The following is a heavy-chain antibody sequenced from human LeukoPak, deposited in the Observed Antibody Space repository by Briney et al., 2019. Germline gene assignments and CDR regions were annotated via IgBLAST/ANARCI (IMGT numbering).Heavy chain of an antibody. J-gene: IGHJ3*01. CDR1: GFIFGDFS. CDR3: ARGADSNNWYADRPFDL. CDR2: ISSNSYAS. Sequence: GGSLRLSCGASGFIFGDFSMNWLRQAPGKGLEWVSYISSNSYASFYTDSVKGRFTISRDTAHNLLYLYMNSLRDEDTAVYYCARGADSNNWYADRPFDLWGQGTLVIVSS. D-gene: IGHD6-13*01. V-gene: IGHV3-48*02.